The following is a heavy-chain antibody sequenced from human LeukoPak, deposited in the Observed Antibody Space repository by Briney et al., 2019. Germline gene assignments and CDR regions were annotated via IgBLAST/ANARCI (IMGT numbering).Heavy chain of an antibody. J-gene: IGHJ4*02. CDR1: GGSFSDYY. CDR2: INHSGNT. D-gene: IGHD3-16*01. V-gene: IGHV4-34*01. Sequence: SETLSLTCAVYGGSFSDYYWTWIRQPPGKGLEWIGEINHSGNTNYNPSLKSRVTISVDMSKNQFSLKLNSVTAADTAVYYCARDWSGGVAGYWDYWGQGTLVTVSS. CDR3: ARDWSGGVAGYWDY.